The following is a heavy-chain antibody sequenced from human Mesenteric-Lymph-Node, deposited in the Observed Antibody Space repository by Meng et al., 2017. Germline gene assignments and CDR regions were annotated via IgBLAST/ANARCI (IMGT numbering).Heavy chain of an antibody. CDR3: ATNPPNSGDWS. D-gene: IGHD1-26*01. J-gene: IGHJ4*02. V-gene: IGHV4-4*08. CDR1: GGSISSYY. CDR2: IYTSGST. Sequence: SETLSLTCTVSGGSISSYYWSWIRQPPGKGLEWIGRIYTSGSTDYNPSLKSRVTISVDTSKNQFSLRLSSVTAADTAVYYCATNPPNSGDWSWGQGTLVTVSS.